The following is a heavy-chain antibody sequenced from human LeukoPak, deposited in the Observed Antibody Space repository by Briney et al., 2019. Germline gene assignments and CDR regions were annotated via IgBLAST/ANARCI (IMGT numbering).Heavy chain of an antibody. CDR2: IYYSGST. CDR3: ARQDIVVVVAALFVGFAP. V-gene: IGHV4-39*01. Sequence: PSETLSLTCTVSGGSISSSSYYWGWIRQPPGKGLEWIGSIYYSGSTYYNPSLKSRVTISVDTSKNQFSLKLSSVTAADTAVYYCARQDIVVVVAALFVGFAPWGQGTLVTVSS. CDR1: GGSISSSSYY. D-gene: IGHD2-15*01. J-gene: IGHJ5*02.